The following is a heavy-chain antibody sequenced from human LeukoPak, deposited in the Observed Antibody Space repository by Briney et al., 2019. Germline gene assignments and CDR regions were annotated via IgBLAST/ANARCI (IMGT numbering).Heavy chain of an antibody. Sequence: ASVKVSCKASGYSFTSYGFSWVRQAPGQGLEWMGWISPYNANTNIAQKFRGRVTMTTDTSTSTAYMELRSLRSDDTATYYCARDRGYYDSSPDAFDIWGQGTMVTVSS. CDR1: GYSFTSYG. J-gene: IGHJ3*02. D-gene: IGHD3-22*01. V-gene: IGHV1-18*01. CDR2: ISPYNANT. CDR3: ARDRGYYDSSPDAFDI.